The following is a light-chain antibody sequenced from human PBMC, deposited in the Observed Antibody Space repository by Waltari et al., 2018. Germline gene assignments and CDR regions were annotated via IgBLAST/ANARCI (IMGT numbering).Light chain of an antibody. CDR1: QDINNW. V-gene: IGKV1-12*01. CDR3: QKADSFPPYT. Sequence: DIQMTQSPSSVSASVADTVTITCRASQDINNWLAWFQQKPGKTPKLLISAASSLRSGVPSRFSGSGFGTDFTLTISNLQPEDFAIYYCQKADSFPPYTFGQGTKVEIQ. J-gene: IGKJ2*01. CDR2: AAS.